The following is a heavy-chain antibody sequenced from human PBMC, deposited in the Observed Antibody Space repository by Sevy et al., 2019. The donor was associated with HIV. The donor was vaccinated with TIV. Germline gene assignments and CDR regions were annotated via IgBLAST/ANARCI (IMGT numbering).Heavy chain of an antibody. CDR2: VDPSAGNT. J-gene: IGHJ4*02. V-gene: IGHV1-46*01. CDR1: GDTFTNNY. Sequence: ASVKVSCKASGDTFTNNYIHWVRQAPGQGLEWMGMVDPSAGNTTYAQKFQGRVTMTRDTSTSTLYMDLGSLSSGDTAVYYCVRADPYQPFDSWGQGTLVTVSS. D-gene: IGHD2-2*01. CDR3: VRADPYQPFDS.